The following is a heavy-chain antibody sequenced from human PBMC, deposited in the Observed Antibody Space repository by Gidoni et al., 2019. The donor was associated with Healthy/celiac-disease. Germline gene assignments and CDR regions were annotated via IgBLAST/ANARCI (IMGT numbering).Heavy chain of an antibody. CDR3: AREGVVATFDY. CDR1: GYTFTSYA. V-gene: IGHV1-3*01. CDR2: INAGNGNT. J-gene: IGHJ4*02. Sequence: QVQLVQSGAEVKKPGAAVKVSCKAAGYTFTSYARHWVRQAPGQRPEWMGWINAGNGNTKYSQKFQGRVTITRDTSASTAYMELSSLRSEDTAVYYCAREGVVATFDYWGQGTLVTVSS. D-gene: IGHD5-12*01.